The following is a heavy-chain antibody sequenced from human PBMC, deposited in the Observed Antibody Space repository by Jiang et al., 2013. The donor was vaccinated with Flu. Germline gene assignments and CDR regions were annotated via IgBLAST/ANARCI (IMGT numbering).Heavy chain of an antibody. CDR3: ARTGGGXIDY. V-gene: IGHV6-1*01. CDR2: TKLKSQWTT. D-gene: IGHD7-27*01. J-gene: IGHJ4*02. CDR1: GDSVSRSDVA. Sequence: SQTLSLTCAISGDSVSRSDVAWNWIRQSPSRGLEWLGRTKLKSQWTTYYAPSVKSRMVINSDTSNNQFSMQLSSVTPEDTAVYYCARTGGGXIDYWGQGTLVTVSS.